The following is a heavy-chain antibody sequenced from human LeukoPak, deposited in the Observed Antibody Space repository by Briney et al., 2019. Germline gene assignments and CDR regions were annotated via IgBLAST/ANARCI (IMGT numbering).Heavy chain of an antibody. J-gene: IGHJ4*02. V-gene: IGHV1-3*01. Sequence: GASVKVSCKASGYTFTKYPLHCVRRAPGQCLEWMGWINSAKDDIKYSQKFQDRVTITSDTSASTTYVELRRLAPEDTAMYYCARGRGSYSLDYWGQGTLVTVSS. CDR1: GYTFTKYP. D-gene: IGHD1-26*01. CDR3: ARGRGSYSLDY. CDR2: INSAKDDI.